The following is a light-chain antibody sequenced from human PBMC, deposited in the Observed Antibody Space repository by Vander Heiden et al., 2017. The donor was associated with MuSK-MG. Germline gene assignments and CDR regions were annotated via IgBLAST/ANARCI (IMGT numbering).Light chain of an antibody. J-gene: IGLJ2*01. Sequence: QSALTPPASVSGSPGQSIPISCTGTHSDVGGYHYVSWYQQHQGNAPKLMIYDVIKLYSGVPNRFSGSKSGNAASRTISGLQAEDEADYYCSAYTSSSTPVLFGGGTKLTVL. V-gene: IGLV2-14*01. CDR1: HSDVGGYHY. CDR2: DVI. CDR3: SAYTSSSTPVL.